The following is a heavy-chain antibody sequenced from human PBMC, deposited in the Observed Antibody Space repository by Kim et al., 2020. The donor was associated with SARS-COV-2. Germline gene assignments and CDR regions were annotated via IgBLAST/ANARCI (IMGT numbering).Heavy chain of an antibody. V-gene: IGHV3-30*04. Sequence: GGSLRLSCAASGFTFSSYAMHWVRQAPGKGLEWVAVISYDGSNKYYADSVKGRFTISRDNSKNTLYLQMNSLRAEDTAVYYCARGGGYSGYDYGDLWGQGTLVTVSS. J-gene: IGHJ5*02. D-gene: IGHD5-12*01. CDR2: ISYDGSNK. CDR1: GFTFSSYA. CDR3: ARGGGYSGYDYGDL.